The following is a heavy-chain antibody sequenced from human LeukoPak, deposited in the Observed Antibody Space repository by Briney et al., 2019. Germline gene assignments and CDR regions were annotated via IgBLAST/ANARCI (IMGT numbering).Heavy chain of an antibody. CDR3: ARDREWFDY. CDR2: ISSSGGTI. V-gene: IGHV3-48*03. D-gene: IGHD3-3*01. Sequence: PGGSLRLSCSASGFTFSSYEMNWVRQAPGKGLEWVSYISSSGGTIYYADSVKGRFTISRDNAKNSLYLQMNSLRAEDTAVYYCARDREWFDYWGQGTLVTVSS. CDR1: GFTFSSYE. J-gene: IGHJ4*02.